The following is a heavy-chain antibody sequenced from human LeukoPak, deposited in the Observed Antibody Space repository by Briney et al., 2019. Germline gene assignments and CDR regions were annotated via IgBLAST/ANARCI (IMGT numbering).Heavy chain of an antibody. Sequence: GGSLRLSCTASGFTFGDYAMSWFRQAPGKGLEWVGFIRSKAYGGTTEYAASVKGRFTISRDDSKSIAYLQMNSLKTEDTAVYYCTVGGCSGGGCYEPRYYYYGMDVWGQGTTVTVSS. D-gene: IGHD2-15*01. J-gene: IGHJ6*02. V-gene: IGHV3-49*03. CDR3: TVGGCSGGGCYEPRYYYYGMDV. CDR2: IRSKAYGGTT. CDR1: GFTFGDYA.